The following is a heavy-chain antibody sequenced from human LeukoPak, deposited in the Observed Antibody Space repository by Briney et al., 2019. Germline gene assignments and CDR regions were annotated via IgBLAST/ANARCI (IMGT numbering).Heavy chain of an antibody. D-gene: IGHD4-11*01. CDR2: VYYIGTS. V-gene: IGHV4-59*02. CDR1: GDSVSSHY. J-gene: IGHJ4*02. CDR3: ARYSNHVDYFDS. Sequence: SETLSLTCTVSGDSVSSHYWGWIRQPPGKGLEWIAYVYYIGTSNYNPSLKSRVTISIDTSKNQFSLKLISVTAADTAVYYCARYSNHVDYFDSWGQGTLVTVSS.